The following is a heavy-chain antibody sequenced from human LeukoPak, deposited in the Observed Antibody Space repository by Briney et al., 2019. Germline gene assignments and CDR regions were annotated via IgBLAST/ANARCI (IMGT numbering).Heavy chain of an antibody. J-gene: IGHJ4*02. V-gene: IGHV4-39*01. CDR2: VSYSGTT. CDR3: AKLTCSSTFCPLDY. Sequence: SETLSLTCTVSGGSISSSSFFWAWIRQPPGKGLEWIGTVSYSGTTYYSPSLKSRVTISVDTSKNLFSLRLTSVTAADTALYYCAKLTCSSTFCPLDYWGQGTLVTVSS. CDR1: GGSISSSSFF. D-gene: IGHD2-2*01.